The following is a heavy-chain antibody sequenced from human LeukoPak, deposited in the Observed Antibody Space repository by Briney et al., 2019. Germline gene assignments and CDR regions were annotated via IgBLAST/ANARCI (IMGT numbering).Heavy chain of an antibody. CDR1: GFSFSNHY. CDR2: INEDGSNK. D-gene: IGHD6-19*01. Sequence: GGSLRLSCTASGFSFSNHYMRWIRQAPGKGLEWVANINEDGSNKWHLGSVKGRFTVSRDNARNSLYLQMNSLRVGDTAVYYCTRVIVAVPGYFDYFDFWGQGVLVTVSS. CDR3: TRVIVAVPGYFDYFDF. J-gene: IGHJ4*02. V-gene: IGHV3-7*01.